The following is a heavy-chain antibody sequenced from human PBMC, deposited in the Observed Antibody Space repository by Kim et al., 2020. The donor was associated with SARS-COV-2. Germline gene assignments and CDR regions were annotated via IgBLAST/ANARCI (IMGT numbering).Heavy chain of an antibody. V-gene: IGHV4-31*02. D-gene: IGHD3-22*01. CDR3: ARARITMIVVDAFDI. Sequence: PSLKSRGTLSVDTSKNQFSLKLSSVTAADTAVYYCARARITMIVVDAFDIWGQGTMVTVSS. J-gene: IGHJ3*02.